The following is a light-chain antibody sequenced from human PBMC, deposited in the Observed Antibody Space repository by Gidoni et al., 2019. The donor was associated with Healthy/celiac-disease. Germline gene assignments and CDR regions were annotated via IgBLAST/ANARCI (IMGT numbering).Light chain of an antibody. CDR2: GAS. CDR1: QSVSSN. Sequence: ERVMTQSPATRSVSPGERATLSCRASQSVSSNLAWYQQKPCQAPRLLIYGASTRATGIPARFSGSGSVTEFTLTISSLQSEDFAVYYCQQSGTFXXXTRLEIK. J-gene: IGKJ5*01. CDR3: QQSGT. V-gene: IGKV3-15*01.